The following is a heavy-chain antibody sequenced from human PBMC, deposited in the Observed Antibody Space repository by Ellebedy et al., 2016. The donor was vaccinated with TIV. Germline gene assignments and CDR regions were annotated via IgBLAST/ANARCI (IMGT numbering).Heavy chain of an antibody. V-gene: IGHV1-46*01. Sequence: ASVKVSCKASGYTFTSYYMHWVRQAPGQGLEWMGIINPSGGSTSYAQKFQGRVTMTRDTSTSTAYLELSSLRSDDTAVYYCARLRIAAAGEVDYWGQGTLVTVSS. CDR1: GYTFTSYY. D-gene: IGHD6-13*01. CDR3: ARLRIAAAGEVDY. CDR2: INPSGGST. J-gene: IGHJ4*02.